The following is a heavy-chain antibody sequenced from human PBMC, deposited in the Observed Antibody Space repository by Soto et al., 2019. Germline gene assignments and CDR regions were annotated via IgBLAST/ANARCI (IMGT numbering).Heavy chain of an antibody. Sequence: QVQLQVSGPGLVKPSETLSLTCTVSGDSISSYSWSWIRQPPGKGLAWIGNIHYNGNTKYRPSLTSRVTMSVDTSKNHFSLKLISVTTADTAVYFCAREGNLGRWIQPLDSWGQGTLVTVSS. CDR3: AREGNLGRWIQPLDS. CDR2: IHYNGNT. CDR1: GDSISSYS. D-gene: IGHD2-2*03. J-gene: IGHJ4*02. V-gene: IGHV4-59*01.